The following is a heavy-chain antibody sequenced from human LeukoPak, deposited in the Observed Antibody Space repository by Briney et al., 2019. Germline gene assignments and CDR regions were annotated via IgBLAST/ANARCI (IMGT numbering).Heavy chain of an antibody. CDR1: GFIFTDYG. CDR2: IRYDGSDK. V-gene: IGHV3-30*02. J-gene: IGHJ4*02. Sequence: PGGSLRLSCAASGFIFTDYGMHWVRQAPGKGLEWLTFIRYDGSDKYYADSVKGRFTISRDNSKNTLYLQMNSLTSEDTAVYYCGSSAPRIVGASKGLSDWGQGTLVTVSS. CDR3: GSSAPRIVGASKGLSD. D-gene: IGHD1-26*01.